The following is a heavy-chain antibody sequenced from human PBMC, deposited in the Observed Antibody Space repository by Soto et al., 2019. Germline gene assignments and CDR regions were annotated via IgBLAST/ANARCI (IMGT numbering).Heavy chain of an antibody. J-gene: IGHJ4*02. CDR1: GGSISSSNYY. CDR2: IYYSGST. V-gene: IGHV4-39*01. D-gene: IGHD3-10*01. CDR3: ARSHGSGYFDY. Sequence: QLQLQESGPGLVKPSETLSLICTVSGGSISSSNYYWGWIRQPPGKGLEWIGSIYYSGSTYYNPSLKSRVTISVDTSKNQFSLKLSSVTAADTAVYYCARSHGSGYFDYWGQGTLVTVSS.